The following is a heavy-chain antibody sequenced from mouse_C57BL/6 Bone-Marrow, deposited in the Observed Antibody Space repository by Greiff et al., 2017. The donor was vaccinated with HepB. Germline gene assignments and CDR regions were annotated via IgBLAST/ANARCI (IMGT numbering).Heavy chain of an antibody. D-gene: IGHD1-1*01. CDR3: AEDYYGSSPWFAY. Sequence: QVQLKQSGPELVKPGASVKISCKASGYAFSSSWMNWVEQRPGKGLEWIGRIYPGDGDTNYNGKFKGKATLTADKSSSTAYMQLSSLTSEDSAVYFCAEDYYGSSPWFAYWGQGTLVTVSA. CDR1: GYAFSSSW. J-gene: IGHJ3*01. V-gene: IGHV1-82*01. CDR2: IYPGDGDT.